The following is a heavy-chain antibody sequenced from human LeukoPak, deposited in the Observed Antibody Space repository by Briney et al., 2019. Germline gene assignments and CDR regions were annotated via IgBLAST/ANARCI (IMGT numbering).Heavy chain of an antibody. CDR2: MNPNSGNT. Sequence: ASVNVSCKASGYTFTSYDINWVRQATGQGLEWMGWMNPNSGNTGYAQKFQGRVTMTRNTSISTAYMELSSLRSEDTAVYYCASSPRSSSWMYYYYYGMDVWGQGTTVTVSS. D-gene: IGHD6-13*01. CDR1: GYTFTSYD. CDR3: ASSPRSSSWMYYYYYGMDV. V-gene: IGHV1-8*01. J-gene: IGHJ6*02.